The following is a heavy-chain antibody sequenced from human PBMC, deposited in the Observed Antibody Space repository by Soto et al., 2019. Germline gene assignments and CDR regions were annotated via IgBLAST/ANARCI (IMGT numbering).Heavy chain of an antibody. J-gene: IGHJ4*02. V-gene: IGHV4-4*02. Sequence: QVQLEESGPGLVKPSGTLSLTCAVSGGSISTDNWWGWVRQPPGKGLEWVGEIYHTGNTNYNPSLKSRLTISIDKSKDQFSLDVTFVTAADTAVYYCARGGRWLFDYWGQGALVTVSS. CDR2: IYHTGNT. CDR1: GGSISTDNW. D-gene: IGHD6-19*01. CDR3: ARGGRWLFDY.